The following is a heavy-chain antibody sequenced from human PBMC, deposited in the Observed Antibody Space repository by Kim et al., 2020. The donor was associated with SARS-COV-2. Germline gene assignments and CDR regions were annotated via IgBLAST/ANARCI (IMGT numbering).Heavy chain of an antibody. V-gene: IGHV3-13*04. CDR2: IDTAGGT. Sequence: GGSLRLSCAASGFTFSNYDIHWVRQLTGKGLEWVSSIDTAGGTYYPVSVKGRFTISRENVKNSLYLHMNSLRVEDTAVYYCVRGAVVGDDGIDGWGQGTTVSVSS. J-gene: IGHJ6*02. CDR1: GFTFSNYD. CDR3: VRGAVVGDDGIDG. D-gene: IGHD6-19*01.